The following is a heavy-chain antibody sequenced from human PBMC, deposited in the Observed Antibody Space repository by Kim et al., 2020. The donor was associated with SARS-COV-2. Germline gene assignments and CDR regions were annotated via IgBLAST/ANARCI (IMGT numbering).Heavy chain of an antibody. J-gene: IGHJ5*02. V-gene: IGHV1-2*04. D-gene: IGHD2-2*01. CDR1: GYTFTGYY. Sequence: ASVKVSCKASGYTFTGYYMHWVRQAPGQGLEWMGWINPNSGGTNYAQKFQGWVTMTRDTSISTAYMELCRLSSDDTAVYYCAGGGCSCSSCYEDSSGWFDPWGHGTLVTVSS. CDR3: AGGGCSCSSCYEDSSGWFDP. CDR2: INPNSGGT.